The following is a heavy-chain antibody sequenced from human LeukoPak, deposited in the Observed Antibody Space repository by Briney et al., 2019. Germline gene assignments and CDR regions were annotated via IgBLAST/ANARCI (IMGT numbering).Heavy chain of an antibody. CDR3: VSRGQLLYPSWIDP. CDR2: INHSGSL. V-gene: IGHV4-34*01. D-gene: IGHD2/OR15-2a*01. CDR1: GGSFSGDY. Sequence: AETRSLTCAVYGGSFSGDYWSWVRQPPGKRLEWNGEINHSGSLNYNPSLKGRVTISRDTSKNQFSLKVISVTAADTAVYYCVSRGQLLYPSWIDPWGQGNLVSVSA. J-gene: IGHJ5*02.